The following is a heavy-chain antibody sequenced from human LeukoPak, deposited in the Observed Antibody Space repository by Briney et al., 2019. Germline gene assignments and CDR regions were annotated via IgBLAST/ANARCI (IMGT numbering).Heavy chain of an antibody. V-gene: IGHV3-48*03. CDR1: GFTFSSYE. J-gene: IGHJ4*02. CDR2: ISSSGSTI. D-gene: IGHD3-22*01. Sequence: PGGSLRLSCAASGFTFSSYELNWVRQAPGKGLEWVSYISSSGSTIYYAASVKGRFTISRDNAKNSLYLQMNSLRAEDTAVYYCARDGYYDSSGYYHFDYWGQGTLVTVSS. CDR3: ARDGYYDSSGYYHFDY.